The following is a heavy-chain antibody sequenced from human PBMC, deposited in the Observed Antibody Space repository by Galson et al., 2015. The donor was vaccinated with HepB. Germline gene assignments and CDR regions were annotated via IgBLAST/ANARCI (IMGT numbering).Heavy chain of an antibody. CDR1: GYTFTSYA. D-gene: IGHD2/OR15-2a*01. CDR3: AFSITFRDAFDI. J-gene: IGHJ3*02. Sequence: SVKVSCKASGYTFTSYAMHWVRQAPGQRLEWMGWINAGNGNTKYSQKFQGRVTITRDTSASTAYMELSSLRSEDTAVYYCAFSITFRDAFDIWGQGTMVTVSS. V-gene: IGHV1-3*01. CDR2: INAGNGNT.